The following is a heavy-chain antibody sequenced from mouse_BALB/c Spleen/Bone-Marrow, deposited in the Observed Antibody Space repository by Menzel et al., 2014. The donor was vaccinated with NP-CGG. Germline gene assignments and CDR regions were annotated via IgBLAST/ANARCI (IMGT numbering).Heavy chain of an antibody. J-gene: IGHJ3*01. Sequence: EVQLQESGPEPVKPGASVKMSCKASGYTFTDYHMKWVKQSHGKSLEWIGEINPNNGDTFYNQKYKGKATLTVDKSSSTAYMQLNSLTSEDSAVYYCARRQEDYYAWFAYWGQGTLVTVSA. V-gene: IGHV1-18*01. CDR3: ARRQEDYYAWFAY. D-gene: IGHD1-1*01. CDR1: GYTFTDYH. CDR2: INPNNGDT.